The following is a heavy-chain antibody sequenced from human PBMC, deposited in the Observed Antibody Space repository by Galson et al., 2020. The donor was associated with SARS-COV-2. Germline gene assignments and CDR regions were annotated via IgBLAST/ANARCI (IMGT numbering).Heavy chain of an antibody. J-gene: IGHJ6*02. CDR1: GFTFSSYW. V-gene: IGHV3-7*01. CDR3: ARDYIAAAGINFYGMDV. D-gene: IGHD6-13*01. CDR2: IKQDGSEK. Sequence: GESLKISCAASGFTFSSYWMSWVRQAPGKGLEWVANIKQDGSEKYYVDSVKGRFTISRDNAKNSLYLQMNSLRAEDTAVYYCARDYIAAAGINFYGMDVWGQGTTVTVSS.